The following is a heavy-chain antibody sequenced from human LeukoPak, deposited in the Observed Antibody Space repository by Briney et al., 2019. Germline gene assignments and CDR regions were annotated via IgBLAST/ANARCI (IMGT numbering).Heavy chain of an antibody. Sequence: PSETLSLTCAVYGGSFSGYYWSWIRQPPGKGLEWIGEINHSGSTNYNPSLKSRVTISVDTSKNQFSLKLSSVTAADTAVYYCARGFHDSSGYYYYYYYMDVWGKGTTVTVSS. D-gene: IGHD3-22*01. CDR3: ARGFHDSSGYYYYYYYMDV. V-gene: IGHV4-34*01. CDR2: INHSGST. CDR1: GGSFSGYY. J-gene: IGHJ6*03.